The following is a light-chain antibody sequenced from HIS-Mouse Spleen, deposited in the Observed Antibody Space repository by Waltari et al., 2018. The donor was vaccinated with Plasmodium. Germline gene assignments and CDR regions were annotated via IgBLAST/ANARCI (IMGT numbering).Light chain of an antibody. J-gene: IGLJ2*01. Sequence: QSALTQPPSASGSPGQSVTISCTGTSRDVGGYNYVSWYQQHPGKAPKLMIYEVSKRPPGLPDRFSGSKSGNTASLTVSGLHAEDEADYYCSSYAGSNNLVVGGGTKLTVL. V-gene: IGLV2-8*01. CDR1: SRDVGGYNY. CDR2: EVS. CDR3: SSYAGSNNLV.